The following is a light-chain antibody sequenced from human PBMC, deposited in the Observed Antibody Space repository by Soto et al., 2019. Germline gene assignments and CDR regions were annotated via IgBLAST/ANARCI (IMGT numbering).Light chain of an antibody. CDR1: SSNIGNNY. Sequence: QSVLTQPPSVSAAPGQKVTISCSGSSSNIGNNYVSWYQQLPGTAPQLLIFQYNKRPSGIPDRFSGSKSGTSATLGISGLQTGDEADYYCGTWDSSLSTGVFGGGTKLTVL. CDR2: QYN. J-gene: IGLJ3*02. V-gene: IGLV1-51*02. CDR3: GTWDSSLSTGV.